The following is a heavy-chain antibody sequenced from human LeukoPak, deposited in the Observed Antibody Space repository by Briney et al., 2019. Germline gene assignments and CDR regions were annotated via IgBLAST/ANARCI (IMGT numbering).Heavy chain of an antibody. D-gene: IGHD1-26*01. V-gene: IGHV3-7*01. CDR1: KFTFNKYW. CDR2: INQDGSDK. CDR3: VRADLWLGEGAAHFDY. J-gene: IGHJ4*02. Sequence: GGSLRLSCIGSKFTFNKYWMNWVRQAPGQGLEWVANINQDGSDKNYVDSVKGRFTTSRDNAKSSFYLQMNSLRVEDSGVYYRVRADLWLGEGAAHFDYWGQGTLVTVSS.